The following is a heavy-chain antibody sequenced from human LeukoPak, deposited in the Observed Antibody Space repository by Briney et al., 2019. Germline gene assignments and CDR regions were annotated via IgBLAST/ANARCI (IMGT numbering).Heavy chain of an antibody. J-gene: IGHJ4*02. CDR3: ARDPLTTVTTSPADY. V-gene: IGHV3-30-3*01. CDR1: GFTFSSYA. Sequence: GGSLRLSCAASGFTFSSYAMHWVRQAPGKGLEWVAVISYDGGNKYYADSVKGRFTISRDNSKNTLYLQMNSLRAEDTAVYYCARDPLTTVTTSPADYWGQGTLVTVSS. CDR2: ISYDGGNK. D-gene: IGHD4-17*01.